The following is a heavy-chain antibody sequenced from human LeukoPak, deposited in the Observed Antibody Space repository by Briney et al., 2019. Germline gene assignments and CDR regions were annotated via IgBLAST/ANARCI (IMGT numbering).Heavy chain of an antibody. CDR3: AKAPGAAGYYYYGMDV. V-gene: IGHV3-23*01. D-gene: IGHD6-19*01. CDR2: ISGSGGST. J-gene: IGHJ6*02. Sequence: PGGSLRRYRAASGFTFSSYAMSWVRQAPGKGLEWVSAISGSGGSTYYADSVKGRFTISRDNSKNTLYLQMNSLRAEDTAVYYCAKAPGAAGYYYYGMDVWGQGTTVTVSS. CDR1: GFTFSSYA.